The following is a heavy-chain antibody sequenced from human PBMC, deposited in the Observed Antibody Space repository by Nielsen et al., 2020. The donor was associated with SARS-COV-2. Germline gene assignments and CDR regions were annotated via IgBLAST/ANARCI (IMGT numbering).Heavy chain of an antibody. V-gene: IGHV3-21*01. D-gene: IGHD2-2*01. CDR2: ISSSSSYI. CDR1: GFTFSSYS. CDR3: ARDSIVVVPAATLGDYYYMDV. Sequence: GESLKISCAASGFTFSSYSMNWVRQAPGKGLEWVSSISSSSSYIYYADSVKGRFTISRDNAKNSLYLQMNSLRAEDTAVYYCARDSIVVVPAATLGDYYYMDVWGKGTTVTVSS. J-gene: IGHJ6*03.